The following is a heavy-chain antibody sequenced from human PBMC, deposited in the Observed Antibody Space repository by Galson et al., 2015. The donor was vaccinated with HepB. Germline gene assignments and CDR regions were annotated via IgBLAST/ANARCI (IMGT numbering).Heavy chain of an antibody. D-gene: IGHD6-13*01. CDR1: GFTFSSYS. CDR2: ISSSSSTI. Sequence: SLRLSCAASGFTFSSYSMNWVRQAPGKGLEWVSYISSSSSTIYYADSVKGRFTISRDNAKNSLYLQMNSLRAEDTAVYYCARVYSSSWYGWYFDLWGRGTLVTVSS. V-gene: IGHV3-48*01. CDR3: ARVYSSSWYGWYFDL. J-gene: IGHJ2*01.